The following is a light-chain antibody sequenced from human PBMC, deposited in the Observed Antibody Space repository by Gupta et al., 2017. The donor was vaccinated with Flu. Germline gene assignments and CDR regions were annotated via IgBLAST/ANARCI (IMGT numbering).Light chain of an antibody. Sequence: DIQMTQSPSSLSASVGDRVTITCQASQDISNYLNWYQQKPGKAPKLLIYDASKLERGLPSRFIGSGSGTVFTFTINSLQPEDIATYFCQQYYNLPITFGAGTKVEIK. CDR1: QDISNY. V-gene: IGKV1-33*01. CDR3: QQYYNLPIT. CDR2: DAS. J-gene: IGKJ4*01.